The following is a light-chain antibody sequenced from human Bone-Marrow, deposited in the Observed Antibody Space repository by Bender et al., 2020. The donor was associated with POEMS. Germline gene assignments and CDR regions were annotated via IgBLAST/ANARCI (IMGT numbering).Light chain of an antibody. CDR1: SGHGRYI. Sequence: QPVLTQSSSASASLGSSVSLTCTLSSGHGRYIIAWHQQQPGKAPKLLIYSSHRRPSEVPDRFSGSRSGTSASLAISGLQSEDEADYYCAVWDDSLNGWVFGGGTKLTVL. J-gene: IGLJ3*02. V-gene: IGLV1-44*01. CDR3: AVWDDSLNGWV. CDR2: SSH.